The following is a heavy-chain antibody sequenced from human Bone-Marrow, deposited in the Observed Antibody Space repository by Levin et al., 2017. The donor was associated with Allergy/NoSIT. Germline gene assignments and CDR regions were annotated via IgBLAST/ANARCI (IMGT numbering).Heavy chain of an antibody. CDR2: VNGDGSTT. CDR3: ARDKVSGSGSNDY. Sequence: GESLKISCAASGFIFNSKWMHWVRQAPGKGLEWVSRVNGDGSTTNDADSVKGRFTISRDNAKSTLYLEMNSLRAEDTAVYYCARDKVSGSGSNDYWGQGTLVTVSS. J-gene: IGHJ4*02. CDR1: GFIFNSKW. V-gene: IGHV3-74*01. D-gene: IGHD3-10*01.